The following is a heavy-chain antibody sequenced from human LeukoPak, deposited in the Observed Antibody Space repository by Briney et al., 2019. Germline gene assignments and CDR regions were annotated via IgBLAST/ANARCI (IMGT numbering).Heavy chain of an antibody. D-gene: IGHD3-10*01. V-gene: IGHV4-34*01. J-gene: IGHJ4*02. CDR3: ARAQGYYYGSGSYYND. CDR2: INHSGST. CDR1: GGSFSGYY. Sequence: SSETLSLTCAVYGGSFSGYYWSWIRQPPGKGLEWIGEINHSGSTNYNPSLKSRVTISVDTSKNQFSLKLSSVTAADTAVYYCARAQGYYYGSGSYYNDWGQGTLVTVSS.